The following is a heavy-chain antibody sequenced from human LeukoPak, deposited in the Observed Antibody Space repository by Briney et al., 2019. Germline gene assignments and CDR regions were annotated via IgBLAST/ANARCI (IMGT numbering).Heavy chain of an antibody. Sequence: TGGSQRLSCTASVFIFSQFAMTWARHAPGKGLQWVSAISENGDGRYYADSVKGRFTISRDNSKNMLFLQMNNLRAEDTALYYCTKDWSASYWGQGTLVTVSS. CDR1: VFIFSQFA. CDR3: TKDWSASY. J-gene: IGHJ4*02. V-gene: IGHV3-23*01. CDR2: ISENGDGR.